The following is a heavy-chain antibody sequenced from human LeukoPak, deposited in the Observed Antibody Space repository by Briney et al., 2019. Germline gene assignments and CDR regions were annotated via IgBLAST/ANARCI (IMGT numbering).Heavy chain of an antibody. CDR3: ARRRRGVTLDY. V-gene: IGHV4-34*01. Sequence: SETLSLTCAVYGGSFSGYYWSWIRQPPGKGLEWIGEINHSGSTNYNPSLKSRVTISVDTSKNQFSLKLSSVTAADTAVYYCARRRRGVTLDYWGQGTLVTVSS. J-gene: IGHJ4*02. CDR2: INHSGST. D-gene: IGHD3-10*01. CDR1: GGSFSGYY.